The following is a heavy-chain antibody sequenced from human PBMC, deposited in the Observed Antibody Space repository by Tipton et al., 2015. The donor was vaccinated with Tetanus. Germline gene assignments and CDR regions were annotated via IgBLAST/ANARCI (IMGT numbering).Heavy chain of an antibody. Sequence: LRLSCTISGGSLSGHFWTWVRQPPGKGLEWIGEITPRGSSSYNPSLKSRVTISGDTSKNHFSLNLGSVTVADTAVYYCARQNARDVWLQRKWVNFFYGLDVWGQGTTVSVAS. J-gene: IGHJ6*02. CDR2: ITPRGSS. V-gene: IGHV4-34*01. CDR1: GGSLSGHF. CDR3: ARQNARDVWLQRKWVNFFYGLDV. D-gene: IGHD5-24*01.